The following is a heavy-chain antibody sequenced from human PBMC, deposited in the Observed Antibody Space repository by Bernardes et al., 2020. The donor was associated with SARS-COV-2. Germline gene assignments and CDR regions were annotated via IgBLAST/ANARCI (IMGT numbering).Heavy chain of an antibody. D-gene: IGHD6-6*01. V-gene: IGHV3-66*02. CDR3: AGDTHSSHRADF. Sequence: GGSLRLSCVASGFTVSVKYMSWVRQAPGKGLEWVSVITGGGNTYYADSVRGRFIISRDNSENTLYLQMNSLRAEDTAVYYCAGDTHSSHRADFWGQGTLVGVSS. CDR1: GFTVSVKY. CDR2: ITGGGNT. J-gene: IGHJ4*02.